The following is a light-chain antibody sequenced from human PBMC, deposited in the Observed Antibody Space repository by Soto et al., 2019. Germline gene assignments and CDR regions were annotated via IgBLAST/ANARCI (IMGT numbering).Light chain of an antibody. J-gene: IGKJ1*01. CDR1: QSVSTN. Sequence: IMMTQSPDTLSVSPGERVTLSCRASQSVSTNLAWYQHKPGQAPRLLIYGASTGASGIPVRFSGSGSGTEFTLTISSLQSEDFSVYYCLQYNDWPRTFGQGTKVDIK. V-gene: IGKV3-15*01. CDR2: GAS. CDR3: LQYNDWPRT.